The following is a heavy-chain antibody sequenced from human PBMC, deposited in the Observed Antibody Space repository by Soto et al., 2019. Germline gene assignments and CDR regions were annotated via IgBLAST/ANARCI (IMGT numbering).Heavy chain of an antibody. CDR1: GFTFSSYA. V-gene: IGHV3-23*01. D-gene: IGHD3-16*02. CDR2: ISGSGGST. CDR3: ARDLSEKPSGGEGYDYIWGSYRSYYFDY. J-gene: IGHJ4*02. Sequence: GGSLRLSCAASGFTFSSYAMSWVRQAPGKGLEWVSAISGSGGSTYYADSVKGRFTISRDNAKNLLYLQMNSLRAEDTAVYYCARDLSEKPSGGEGYDYIWGSYRSYYFDYWGQGTLVTVSS.